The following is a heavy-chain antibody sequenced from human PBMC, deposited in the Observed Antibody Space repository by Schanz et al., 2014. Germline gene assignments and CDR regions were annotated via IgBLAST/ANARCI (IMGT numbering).Heavy chain of an antibody. CDR1: RSTFSSYT. V-gene: IGHV1-69*02. CDR3: ARVAMPGTFDI. CDR2: FIPILDVG. D-gene: IGHD2-2*01. Sequence: QVQLVQSGAEVKKPGSSVKVSCKASRSTFSSYTISWVRQARGQGLEWVGRFIPILDVGNYAQQFQGRVTFTADKSTSTAYMELSSVRYEDTAVYSCARVAMPGTFDIWGQGTMVTVSS. J-gene: IGHJ3*02.